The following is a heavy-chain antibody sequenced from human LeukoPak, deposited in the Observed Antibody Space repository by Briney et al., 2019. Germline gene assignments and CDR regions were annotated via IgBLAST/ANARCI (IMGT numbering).Heavy chain of an antibody. V-gene: IGHV3-30-3*01. CDR2: ISYDGSNK. CDR1: GFTFSSYA. CDR3: ARFRTWGDKAFDY. Sequence: QPGGSLRLSCAASGFTFSSYAMHWVRQAPGKGLEWVAVISYDGSNKYYADSVKGRFTISRDSAKNSLYLQMNSLRAEDTAVYYCARFRTWGDKAFDYWGQGTLVTVSS. D-gene: IGHD2-21*02. J-gene: IGHJ4*02.